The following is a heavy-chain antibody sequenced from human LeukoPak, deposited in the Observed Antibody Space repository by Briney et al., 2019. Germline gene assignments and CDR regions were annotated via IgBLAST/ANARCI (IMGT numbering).Heavy chain of an antibody. Sequence: GASVTVSCKASGYTFTGYYMHWVRQAPGQGLEWMGWINPNSGGTNYGQKFQGRVTMTRDTSISTAYMELSRLRSDDTAVYYCASSTYYYDSSGYISLDYWGQGTLVTVSS. CDR3: ASSTYYYDSSGYISLDY. V-gene: IGHV1-2*02. D-gene: IGHD3-22*01. CDR2: INPNSGGT. CDR1: GYTFTGYY. J-gene: IGHJ4*02.